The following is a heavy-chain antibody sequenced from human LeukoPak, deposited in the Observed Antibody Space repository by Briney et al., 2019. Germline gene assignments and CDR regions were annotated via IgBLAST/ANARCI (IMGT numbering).Heavy chain of an antibody. J-gene: IGHJ4*02. D-gene: IGHD2-21*01. CDR2: IKQGEGDK. CDR1: GFTFSDSS. Sequence: GGSLSLSCVASGFTFSDSSMSWVRQAPGKGLEWLANIKQGEGDKFYLASVMGLFATSRDNGNNSLFLQLTSLRVEDTAVYYCARGGLCGTLDYWGQGAGVTVS. CDR3: ARGGLCGTLDY. V-gene: IGHV3-7*01.